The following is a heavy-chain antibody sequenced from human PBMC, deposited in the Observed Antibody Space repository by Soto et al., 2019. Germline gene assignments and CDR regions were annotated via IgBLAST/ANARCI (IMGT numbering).Heavy chain of an antibody. J-gene: IGHJ4*02. CDR1: GYTFTSYG. CDR3: ARVGITFGGVIVGEFDY. D-gene: IGHD3-16*02. V-gene: IGHV1-18*01. CDR2: ISAYNGNT. Sequence: ASVKVSCKASGYTFTSYGISWVRQAPGQGLEWMGWISAYNGNTNYAQKLQGRVTMTTDTSTSTAYTELRSLRSDDTAVYYCARVGITFGGVIVGEFDYWGQGTLVTVSS.